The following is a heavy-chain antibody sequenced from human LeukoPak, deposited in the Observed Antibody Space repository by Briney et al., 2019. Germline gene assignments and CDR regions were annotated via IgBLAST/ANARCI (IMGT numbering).Heavy chain of an antibody. J-gene: IGHJ5*02. Sequence: SETLSLTCAVYGGSFSGYYWSWIRQPPGKGLEWIGEINHSGSTNYNPSLKSRVTISVDTSKNQFSLKLSSVTAADTAVYYCARATRVTTCPAYLTWGQGTLVTVSS. CDR3: ARATRVTTCPAYLT. V-gene: IGHV4-34*01. CDR2: INHSGST. D-gene: IGHD4-17*01. CDR1: GGSFSGYY.